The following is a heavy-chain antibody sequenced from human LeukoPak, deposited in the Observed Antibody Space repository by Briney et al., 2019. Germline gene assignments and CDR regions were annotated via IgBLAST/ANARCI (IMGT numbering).Heavy chain of an antibody. J-gene: IGHJ5*02. CDR1: GGSISSGSYY. CDR2: IYYSGST. CDR3: ARQLTELGWNPVFDP. Sequence: PSETLSLTCTVSGGSISSGSYYWGWIRQPPGKGLEWIGSIYYSGSTYYNPSLKSRVTISVDTSKNQFSLKLSSVTAADTAVYYCARQLTELGWNPVFDPWGQGTLVTVSS. V-gene: IGHV4-39*01. D-gene: IGHD4/OR15-4a*01.